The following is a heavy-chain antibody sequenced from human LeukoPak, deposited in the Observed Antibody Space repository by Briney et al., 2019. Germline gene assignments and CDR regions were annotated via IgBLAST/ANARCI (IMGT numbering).Heavy chain of an antibody. Sequence: GGSLRLSCATSGFTFSGYAMSWVRQAPGKGLEFVSTITGSGGDTYYAASVKGRFTVSRDNSKNTLYLQMDSLRVEDTAVYYCAKRSAITASDHFDYWGQGILVTVSS. CDR1: GFTFSGYA. V-gene: IGHV3-23*01. D-gene: IGHD6-13*01. CDR2: ITGSGGDT. CDR3: AKRSAITASDHFDY. J-gene: IGHJ4*02.